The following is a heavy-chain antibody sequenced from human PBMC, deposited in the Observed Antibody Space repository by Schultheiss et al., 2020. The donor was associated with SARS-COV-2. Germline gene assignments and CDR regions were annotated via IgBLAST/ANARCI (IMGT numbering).Heavy chain of an antibody. CDR3: ARERSIGWFDP. Sequence: SETLSLTCTVSGYSISSGYYWSWIRQPPGKGLEWIGEINHSGSTNYNPSLKSRVTISVDTSKNQFSLKLSSVTAADTAVYYCARERSIGWFDPWGQGTLVTVSS. D-gene: IGHD6-25*01. CDR2: INHSGST. V-gene: IGHV4-38-2*02. CDR1: GYSISSGYY. J-gene: IGHJ5*02.